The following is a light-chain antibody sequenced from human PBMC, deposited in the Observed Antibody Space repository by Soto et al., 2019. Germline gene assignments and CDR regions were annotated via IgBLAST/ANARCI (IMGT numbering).Light chain of an antibody. CDR3: QQYDYLIT. Sequence: IALTQSPGTLCVSAGERATLSCRASQSLNSKYLAVHQQKHCRAPRLLIYDTFSRATGIPDRFSGSGSGTDFTLTISRLEPADFAVYFCQQYDYLITFGQGTRLEIK. V-gene: IGKV3-20*01. CDR2: DTF. J-gene: IGKJ5*01. CDR1: QSLNSKY.